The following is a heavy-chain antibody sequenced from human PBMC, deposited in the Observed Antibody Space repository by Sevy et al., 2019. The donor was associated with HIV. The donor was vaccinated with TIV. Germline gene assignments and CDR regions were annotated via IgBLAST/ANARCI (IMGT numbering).Heavy chain of an antibody. CDR1: GFTVSRNY. CDR2: IYSDGKT. D-gene: IGHD6-19*01. Sequence: GGSLRLSCAASGFTVSRNYMSWVRQAPGKGLEWVSVIYSDGKTFYADSVQDRFTISRDNSKNTLYRQMNSLRAEDTAVNYCAGWSSAWTLFDYWGQGTLVTVSS. V-gene: IGHV3-66*01. J-gene: IGHJ4*02. CDR3: AGWSSAWTLFDY.